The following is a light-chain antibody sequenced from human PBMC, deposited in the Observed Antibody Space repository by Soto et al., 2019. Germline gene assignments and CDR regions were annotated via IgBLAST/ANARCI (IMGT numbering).Light chain of an antibody. CDR2: EIN. CDR3: SSFAGSNNFPYV. J-gene: IGLJ1*01. CDR1: SSDVGAYDY. V-gene: IGLV2-8*01. Sequence: SVLTQPRSVSGSPGQSVTISCTGTSSDVGAYDYVSWYQQHPGKAPKLMIYEINKRPSGVPDRFSGSKSGNTASLTVSGLQAEDEADYYCSSFAGSNNFPYVFGTGTKVTVL.